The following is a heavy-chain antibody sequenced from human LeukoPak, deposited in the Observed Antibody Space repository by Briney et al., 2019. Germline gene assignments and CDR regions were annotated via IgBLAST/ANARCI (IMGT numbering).Heavy chain of an antibody. V-gene: IGHV3-23*01. Sequence: GGPLRLSCAASRFTFTSYVMTWVRQAPGKGLEWVSGISDSGGNTYYADSVKGRFTISRDNSKNTLYLQMNSLRAEDSALYYCTRDTQGSRLYLVGSQNDWGQGTLVTVSS. CDR1: RFTFTSYV. D-gene: IGHD1-26*01. CDR2: ISDSGGNT. CDR3: TRDTQGSRLYLVGSQND. J-gene: IGHJ4*02.